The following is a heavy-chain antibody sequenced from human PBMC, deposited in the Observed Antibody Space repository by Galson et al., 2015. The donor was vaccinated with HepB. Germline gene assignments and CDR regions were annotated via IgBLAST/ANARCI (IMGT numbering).Heavy chain of an antibody. CDR2: IAHDGKTE. D-gene: IGHD3-10*01. CDR1: GFTFSSYA. CDR3: ARSITMVRINTPDY. V-gene: IGHV3-30*17. Sequence: SLRLSCAASGFTFSSYAVHWVRQAPGKGLEWVAVIAHDGKTEYYEDSVRSRFTISRDNSNNTLYLQLNSPRLEDTDVYYCARSITMVRINTPDYWGQGTLVIVSS. J-gene: IGHJ4*02.